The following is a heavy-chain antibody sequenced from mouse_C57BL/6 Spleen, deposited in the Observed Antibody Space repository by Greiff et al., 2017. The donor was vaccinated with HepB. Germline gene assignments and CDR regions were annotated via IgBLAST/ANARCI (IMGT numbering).Heavy chain of an antibody. D-gene: IGHD2-3*01. J-gene: IGHJ2*01. CDR1: GYTFTSYW. CDR3: ARSHDFDY. Sequence: QVQLQQPGAELVMPGASVKLSCKASGYTFTSYWMHWVKQRPGQGLEWIGEIDPSDSYTNYNQKFKGKSTLTVDKSSSTAYMQLSSLTSEASAVYYCARSHDFDYWGQGTTLTVSS. CDR2: IDPSDSYT. V-gene: IGHV1-69*01.